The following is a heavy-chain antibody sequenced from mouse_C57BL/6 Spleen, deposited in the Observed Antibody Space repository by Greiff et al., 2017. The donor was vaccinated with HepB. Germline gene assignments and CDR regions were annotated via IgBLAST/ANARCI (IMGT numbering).Heavy chain of an antibody. J-gene: IGHJ3*01. CDR1: GYTFTSYW. CDR3: ARGETVVDPFAY. Sequence: VQLQQPGAELVKPGASVKLSCKASGYTFTSYWMHWVKQRPGQGLEWIGMIHPNSGSTNYNEKFKSKATLTVDKSSSTAYVQLSSLTSEDSAVYYCARGETVVDPFAYWGQGTLVTVSA. V-gene: IGHV1-64*01. CDR2: IHPNSGST. D-gene: IGHD1-1*01.